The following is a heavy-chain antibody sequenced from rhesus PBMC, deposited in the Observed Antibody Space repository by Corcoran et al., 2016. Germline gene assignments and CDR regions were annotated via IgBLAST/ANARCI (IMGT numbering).Heavy chain of an antibody. Sequence: QVQLVQSGGAINRPGASVKLSCKPFGYDFTSYYINWVRQAPGQGLEWVGLISPYNRNTAYAQSLQGRVTITTDSATSTVYMELNSLRSEDTAVYYCTRASRGGYFDYWGQGVLVTVSS. CDR2: ISPYNRNT. D-gene: IGHD3-9*01. J-gene: IGHJ4*01. V-gene: IGHV1-180*01. CDR3: TRASRGGYFDY. CDR1: GYDFTSYY.